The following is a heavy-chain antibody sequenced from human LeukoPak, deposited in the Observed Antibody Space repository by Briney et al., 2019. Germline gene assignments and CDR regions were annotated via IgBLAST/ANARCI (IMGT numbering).Heavy chain of an antibody. J-gene: IGHJ4*02. CDR2: VKSKTAGGTT. D-gene: IGHD6-6*01. CDR3: TTDRGIAGRPLFDY. CDR1: GFTFSTYS. Sequence: GGSLRLSCAASGFTFSTYSMNWVRQAPGKGLEWVGRVKSKTAGGTTDYAVPVQGRFTISRDDSKNTLYLQLNSLKSEDTAQYYCTTDRGIAGRPLFDYWGQGISVTVSS. V-gene: IGHV3-15*01.